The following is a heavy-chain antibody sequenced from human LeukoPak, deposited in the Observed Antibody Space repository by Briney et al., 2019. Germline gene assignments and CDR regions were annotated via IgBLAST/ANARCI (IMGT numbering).Heavy chain of an antibody. J-gene: IGHJ6*02. Sequence: PPGGSLRLSCAASGFTFNNYWMTWVRQAPGKGLQWVANIRQDGSEKHYVDSVKGRFTVSRDNAKNSLYLQMNSLRAEDTAVYYCARAMDVWGQGTTVTVSS. CDR2: IRQDGSEK. V-gene: IGHV3-7*04. CDR3: ARAMDV. CDR1: GFTFNNYW.